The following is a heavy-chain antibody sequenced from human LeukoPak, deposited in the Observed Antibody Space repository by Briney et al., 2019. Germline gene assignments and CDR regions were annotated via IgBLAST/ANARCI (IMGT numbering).Heavy chain of an antibody. J-gene: IGHJ5*02. V-gene: IGHV4-39*07. D-gene: IGHD1-26*01. CDR1: GGSISSSSYY. Sequence: SETLSLTCTVSGGSISSSSYYWGWIRQPPGKGLEWIGSIYYSGSTYYNPSLKSRVTMPVDTSKNQFSLKLSSVTAADTAVYYCARVNYPGREDDDSGSDNWFDPWGQGTLVTVSS. CDR2: IYYSGST. CDR3: ARVNYPGREDDDSGSDNWFDP.